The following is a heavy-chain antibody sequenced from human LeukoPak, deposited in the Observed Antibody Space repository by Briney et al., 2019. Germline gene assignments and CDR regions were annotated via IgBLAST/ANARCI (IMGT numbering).Heavy chain of an antibody. Sequence: GGSLRLSCAASGFTVSSNYISWVRQTPGKGLEWVSVIYSGGSTYYADSAKGRFTISRDNSKNTLYLQMNSLRAEDTAAYYCVSVRVDWGQGTLVTVSS. CDR2: IYSGGST. J-gene: IGHJ4*02. V-gene: IGHV3-66*01. D-gene: IGHD3-10*01. CDR3: VSVRVD. CDR1: GFTVSSNY.